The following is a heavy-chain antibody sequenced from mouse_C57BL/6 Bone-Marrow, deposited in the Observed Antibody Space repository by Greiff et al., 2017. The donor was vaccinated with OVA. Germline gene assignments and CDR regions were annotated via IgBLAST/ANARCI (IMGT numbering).Heavy chain of an antibody. D-gene: IGHD4-1*01. CDR2: ISYAGSN. CDR1: GYSITSGYY. V-gene: IGHV3-6*01. CDR3: ARNWDRFDY. J-gene: IGHJ2*01. Sequence: EVQLVESGPGLVKPSQSLSLTCSVTGYSITSGYYWNWIRQFPGNKLEWMGYISYAGSNNYNPSLKNRISITRDTSKNQFFLKLNSVTTEDTATYYCARNWDRFDYWGQGTTLTVS.